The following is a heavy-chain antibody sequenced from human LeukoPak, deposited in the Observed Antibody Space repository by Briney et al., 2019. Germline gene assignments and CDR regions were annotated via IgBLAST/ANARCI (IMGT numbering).Heavy chain of an antibody. D-gene: IGHD3-22*01. CDR1: GFPFSNYW. V-gene: IGHV3-74*01. CDR3: ARDNMGSGYYYGDY. Sequence: GGSLRLSCAASGFPFSNYWMHWVRQAPGKGLVWVSRVSADGSITSYADSVKGRFSNSRDNSKNTLYLQMNSLRAEDTAVYYCARDNMGSGYYYGDYWGQGTLVTVSS. CDR2: VSADGSIT. J-gene: IGHJ4*02.